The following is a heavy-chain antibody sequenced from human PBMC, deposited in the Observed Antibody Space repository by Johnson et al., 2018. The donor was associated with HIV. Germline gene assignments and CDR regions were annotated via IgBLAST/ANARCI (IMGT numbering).Heavy chain of an antibody. D-gene: IGHD4-23*01. Sequence: VQLVESGGGLVQPGGSLRLSCAASGFTFSSNYMSWVRQAPGKGLEWVSRIVSDVSSAIYTDSVTGRFTISRDNTKNTVYLQMNSLRAEDTAVYYCTTGVFHAFDMWGQGTMVTVSS. V-gene: IGHV3-74*02. J-gene: IGHJ3*02. CDR1: GFTFSSNY. CDR3: TTGVFHAFDM. CDR2: IVSDVSSA.